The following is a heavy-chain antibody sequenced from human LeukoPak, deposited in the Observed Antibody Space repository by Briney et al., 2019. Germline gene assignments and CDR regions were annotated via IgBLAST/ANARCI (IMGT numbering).Heavy chain of an antibody. J-gene: IGHJ4*02. V-gene: IGHV4-38-2*01. Sequence: SETLSLTCAVSGYSISSGYYWGWIRQPPGKGLEWIGSIYHSGSTHYNPSLKSRVTISVDTSKNPFSLKLSSVTAADTAVYYCARLSYDYVWGSYRYDAYFDYWGQGTLVTVSS. CDR3: ARLSYDYVWGSYRYDAYFDY. D-gene: IGHD3-16*02. CDR1: GYSISSGYY. CDR2: IYHSGST.